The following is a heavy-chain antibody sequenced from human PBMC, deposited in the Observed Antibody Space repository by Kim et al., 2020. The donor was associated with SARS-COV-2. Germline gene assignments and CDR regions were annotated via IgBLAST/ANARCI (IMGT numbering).Heavy chain of an antibody. V-gene: IGHV3-48*02. CDR3: ARDLRYFDWLLSYWYFDL. Sequence: KGRFTISRDNAKNSLYLQMNSLRDEDTAVYYCARDLRYFDWLLSYWYFDLWGRGTLVTVSS. J-gene: IGHJ2*01. D-gene: IGHD3-9*01.